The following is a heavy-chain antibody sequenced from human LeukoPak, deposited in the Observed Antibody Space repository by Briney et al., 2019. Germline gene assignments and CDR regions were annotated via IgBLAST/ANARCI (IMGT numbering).Heavy chain of an antibody. D-gene: IGHD6-19*01. CDR2: IKADGSEK. CDR3: ARGRVAVAY. Sequence: GGSLRLSCEASAFTLRSYWMSWVRQAPGKGLDWLASIKADGSEKYYVDAVTSRFTFSRDNAQNSLYLQMNSRRAEDTAVYYCARGRVAVAYWGQGTLVTVSS. CDR1: AFTLRSYW. J-gene: IGHJ4*02. V-gene: IGHV3-7*04.